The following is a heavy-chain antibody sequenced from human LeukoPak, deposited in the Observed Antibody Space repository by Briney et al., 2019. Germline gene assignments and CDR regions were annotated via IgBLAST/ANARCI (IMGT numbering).Heavy chain of an antibody. CDR2: IYSGGST. Sequence: GGSLRLSCAASGFTVSSNYMSWVRQAPGKGLEWVSVIYSGGSTYYADSVKGRFTISRDNSKNTLYLQMNSLRAEDTAVYYCAKRVVRGVIILFDYWGQGTLVTVSS. J-gene: IGHJ4*02. CDR3: AKRVVRGVIILFDY. V-gene: IGHV3-53*01. CDR1: GFTVSSNY. D-gene: IGHD3-10*01.